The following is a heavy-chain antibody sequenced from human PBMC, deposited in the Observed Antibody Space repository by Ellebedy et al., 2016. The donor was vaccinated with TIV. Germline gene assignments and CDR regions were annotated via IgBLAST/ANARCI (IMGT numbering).Heavy chain of an antibody. CDR3: ARGEVRGTIPKY. D-gene: IGHD3-10*01. CDR1: GGSISSSSYY. CDR2: ISYSGST. J-gene: IGHJ4*02. Sequence: SETLSLTXTVSGGSISSSSYYWVWLRQPPGTRLEWIASISYSGSTYYNPSLKSRVTVSVDTSNNQFSLKLSSVTAADTAVYYCARGEVRGTIPKYWGQGTLVTVSS. V-gene: IGHV4-39*01.